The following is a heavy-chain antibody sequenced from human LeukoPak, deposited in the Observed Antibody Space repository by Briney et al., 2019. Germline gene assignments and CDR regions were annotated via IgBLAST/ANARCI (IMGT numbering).Heavy chain of an antibody. V-gene: IGHV4-38-2*02. D-gene: IGHD2-2*01. CDR3: ARGIVVVPAALNWFDP. J-gene: IGHJ5*02. Sequence: PSETLSLTCSVSGYSISSGYYWGWIRQPPGKGLEWIGSIYHSGSTYYNPSLKSRVTISVDTSKNQFSLKLSSVTAADTAVYYCARGIVVVPAALNWFDPWGQGTLVTVSS. CDR1: GYSISSGYY. CDR2: IYHSGST.